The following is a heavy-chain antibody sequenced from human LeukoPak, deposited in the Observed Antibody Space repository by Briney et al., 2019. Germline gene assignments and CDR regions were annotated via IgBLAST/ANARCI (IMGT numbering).Heavy chain of an antibody. V-gene: IGHV1-2*02. CDR3: ARDSVVRGVSDY. J-gene: IGHJ4*02. CDR1: GYTFTGYY. Sequence: SVKVSCKASGYTFTGYYMHWVRQAPGQGLEWMGWINPNSGGTNYAQKFQGRVTMTRDTSISTAYMELSRLRSDDTAVYYCARDSVVRGVSDYWGQGTLVTVSS. CDR2: INPNSGGT. D-gene: IGHD3-10*01.